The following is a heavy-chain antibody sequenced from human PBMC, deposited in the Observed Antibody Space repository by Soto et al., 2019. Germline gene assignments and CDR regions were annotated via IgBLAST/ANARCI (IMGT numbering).Heavy chain of an antibody. CDR3: ARAINWNSQIDLYYYYYGMDV. J-gene: IGHJ6*02. CDR2: INPSGGST. Sequence: ASVKVSFKASGYTFTSYYMHWVRQAPGQGLEWMGIINPSGGSTSYAQKFQGGVTMTRDTSTSTVYMELSSLRSEDTAVYYCARAINWNSQIDLYYYYYGMDVWGQGTTVTVSS. CDR1: GYTFTSYY. D-gene: IGHD1-1*01. V-gene: IGHV1-46*03.